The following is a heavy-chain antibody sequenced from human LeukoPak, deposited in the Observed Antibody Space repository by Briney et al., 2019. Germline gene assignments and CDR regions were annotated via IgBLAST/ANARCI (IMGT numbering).Heavy chain of an antibody. J-gene: IGHJ3*02. CDR2: IKPSGGDT. Sequence: ASVKVSCKASGYTFSSSGFSWVRQAPGQRLEWMGIIKPSGGDTSYAQTLQGRVFMTRDTSTSTVYMELSSLKSADTAVYYCARVRDGYNDAYDIWGQGTMVTVSS. D-gene: IGHD5-24*01. CDR1: GYTFSSSG. V-gene: IGHV1-46*04. CDR3: ARVRDGYNDAYDI.